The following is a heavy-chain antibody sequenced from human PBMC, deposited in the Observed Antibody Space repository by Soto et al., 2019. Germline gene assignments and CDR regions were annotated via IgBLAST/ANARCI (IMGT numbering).Heavy chain of an antibody. J-gene: IGHJ4*02. CDR2: IYYSGST. CDR3: AREAEYCSSTSCNYFDY. CDR1: GDSITSYY. D-gene: IGHD2-2*01. Sequence: PSETLSLTCTVSGDSITSYYWSWIRQPPGKALEWIGYIYYSGSTDNNPSLKSRVTISVDPSKNQFSLKLSSVTAADTAVYYCAREAEYCSSTSCNYFDYWGQGTLVTVSS. V-gene: IGHV4-59*01.